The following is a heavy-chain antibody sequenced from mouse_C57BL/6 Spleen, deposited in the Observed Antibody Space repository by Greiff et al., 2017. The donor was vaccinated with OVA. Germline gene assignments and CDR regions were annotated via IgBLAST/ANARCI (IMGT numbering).Heavy chain of an antibody. D-gene: IGHD2-4*01. V-gene: IGHV1-85*01. Sequence: QVQLQQSGPELVKPGASVKLSCKASGYTFTSYDINWVKPRPGQGLEWIGWIYPRDGSTKYNEKFKGKATLTVDTSSSTAYMELHSLTSEDSAVYFCARSGDYDYDGEDWAWFAYWGQGTLVTVSA. CDR1: GYTFTSYD. CDR3: ARSGDYDYDGEDWAWFAY. J-gene: IGHJ3*01. CDR2: IYPRDGST.